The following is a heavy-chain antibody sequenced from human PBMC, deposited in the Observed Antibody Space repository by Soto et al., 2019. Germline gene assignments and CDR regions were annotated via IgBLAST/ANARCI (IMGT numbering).Heavy chain of an antibody. Sequence: SETLSLTCAVYGGSFSGYYWSWIRQPPGKGLEWIGEINHSGSTNYNPSLKSRVTISVDTSKNQFSLKLSSVTAADTAVYYCARLTDDRLIPGLDYWGQGTLVTVS. CDR3: ARLTDDRLIPGLDY. CDR1: GGSFSGYY. D-gene: IGHD7-27*01. J-gene: IGHJ4*02. CDR2: INHSGST. V-gene: IGHV4-34*01.